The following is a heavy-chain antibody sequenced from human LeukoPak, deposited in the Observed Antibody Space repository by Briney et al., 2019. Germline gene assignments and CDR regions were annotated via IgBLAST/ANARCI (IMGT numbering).Heavy chain of an antibody. CDR2: MNPNSGNT. CDR1: GYTFTSYD. Sequence: ASVKVSCKASGYTFTSYDINWVRQATGQGLEWMGWMNPNSGNTGYAQKFQGRVTMTRNTSISTAYIELSSLRSEDTAVYYCATTYYYGSGSYYNWFDPWGQGTLVTVSS. J-gene: IGHJ5*02. V-gene: IGHV1-8*01. D-gene: IGHD3-10*01. CDR3: ATTYYYGSGSYYNWFDP.